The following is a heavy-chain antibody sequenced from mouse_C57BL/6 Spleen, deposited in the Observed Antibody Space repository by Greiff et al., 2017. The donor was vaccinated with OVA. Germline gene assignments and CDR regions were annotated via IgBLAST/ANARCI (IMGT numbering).Heavy chain of an antibody. J-gene: IGHJ1*03. CDR2: ISNLAYSI. Sequence: EVQVVESGGGLVQPGGSLKLSCAASGFTFSDYGMAWVRQAPRKGPEGVAFISNLAYSIYYADTVTGRFTISRENAKNTLYLEMSSLRSEDTAMYYCARFYYDYWYFDVWGTGTTVTVSS. CDR3: ARFYYDYWYFDV. CDR1: GFTFSDYG. D-gene: IGHD2-4*01. V-gene: IGHV5-15*01.